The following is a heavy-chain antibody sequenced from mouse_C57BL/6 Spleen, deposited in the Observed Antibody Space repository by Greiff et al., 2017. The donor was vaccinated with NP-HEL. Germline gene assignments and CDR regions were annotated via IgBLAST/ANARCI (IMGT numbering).Heavy chain of an antibody. Sequence: VQLQQSGAELVRPGASVKLSCTASGFNIKDYYMHWVKQRPEQGLEWIGRIDPEDGDTEYAPKFQGKATMTADTSSNTAYLQLSSLTSEDTAVYYCTAIYYDYDVAYWGQGTLVTVS. D-gene: IGHD2-4*01. V-gene: IGHV14-1*01. CDR3: TAIYYDYDVAY. J-gene: IGHJ3*01. CDR2: IDPEDGDT. CDR1: GFNIKDYY.